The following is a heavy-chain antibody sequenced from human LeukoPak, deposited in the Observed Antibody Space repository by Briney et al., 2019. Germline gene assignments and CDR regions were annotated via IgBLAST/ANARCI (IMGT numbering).Heavy chain of an antibody. CDR1: GFTFSSYS. CDR3: ARDSGFGETHFDY. Sequence: KPGGSLRLSCAASGFTFSSYSMNWVRQAPGKGLEWVSSISSSSSYIYYADSVKGRFTISRDNAKNSLYLQMNSPRAEDTAVYYCARDSGFGETHFDYWGQGTLVTVSS. J-gene: IGHJ4*02. D-gene: IGHD3-10*01. CDR2: ISSSSSYI. V-gene: IGHV3-21*01.